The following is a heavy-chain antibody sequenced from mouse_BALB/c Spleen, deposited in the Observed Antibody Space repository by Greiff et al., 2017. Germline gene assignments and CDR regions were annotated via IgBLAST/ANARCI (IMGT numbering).Heavy chain of an antibody. CDR2: IDPENGNT. Sequence: EVQLQQSGAELVRPGALVKLSCKASGFNIKDYYMHWVKQRPEQGLEWIGWIDPENGNTIYDPKFQGKASITADTSSNTAYLQLSSLTSEDTAVYYCALYGLYAMDYWGQGTSVTVSS. CDR1: GFNIKDYY. J-gene: IGHJ4*01. V-gene: IGHV14-1*02. CDR3: ALYGLYAMDY. D-gene: IGHD1-1*01.